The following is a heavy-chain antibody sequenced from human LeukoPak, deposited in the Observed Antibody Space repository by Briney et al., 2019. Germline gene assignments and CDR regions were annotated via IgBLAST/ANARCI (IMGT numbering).Heavy chain of an antibody. J-gene: IGHJ4*02. D-gene: IGHD6-19*01. CDR1: GYTFTSYG. Sequence: ASVKVSCKASGYTFTSYGISWVRQAPGQGLEWMGWISAYNGNTNYAQKLQGRVTMTTDTSTSTAYMELRSLRSDDTAVYYCARAWPTYSSGWENFDYWGQGTLVTVSS. CDR2: ISAYNGNT. CDR3: ARAWPTYSSGWENFDY. V-gene: IGHV1-18*01.